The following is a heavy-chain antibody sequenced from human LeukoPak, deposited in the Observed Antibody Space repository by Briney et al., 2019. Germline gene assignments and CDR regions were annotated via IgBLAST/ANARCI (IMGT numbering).Heavy chain of an antibody. D-gene: IGHD2-15*01. CDR1: GGTFSSYA. CDR3: ERSGPYCSGGSCPDY. V-gene: IGHV1-69*13. CDR2: IIPIFGTA. Sequence: SVQVSCRASGGTFSSYAISWVRQPPGQGLEWMGGIIPIFGTANYAQKFQGRVTITADESTSTAYIELSSLRSEDTAVYYCERSGPYCSGGSCPDYWGQGTLVTVSS. J-gene: IGHJ4*02.